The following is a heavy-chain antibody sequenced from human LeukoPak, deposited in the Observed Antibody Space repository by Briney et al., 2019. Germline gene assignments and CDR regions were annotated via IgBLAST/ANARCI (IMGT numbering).Heavy chain of an antibody. CDR1: GYTFTGYY. D-gene: IGHD6-13*01. J-gene: IGHJ4*02. CDR2: INPNSGGT. Sequence: ASVKVSCKASGYTFTGYYMHWVRQAPGQGLEWMGWINPNSGGTNYAQKFQGRVTMTEDTSTDTAYMELSSLRSEDTAVYYCARDGGAAGLALGVIDYWGQGTLVTVSS. V-gene: IGHV1-2*02. CDR3: ARDGGAAGLALGVIDY.